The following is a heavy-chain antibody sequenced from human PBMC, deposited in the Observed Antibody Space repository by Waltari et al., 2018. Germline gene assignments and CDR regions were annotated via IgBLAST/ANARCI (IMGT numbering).Heavy chain of an antibody. CDR1: GFTFKNYE. CDR3: ARGEGGANEY. CDR2: ISKGATTI. D-gene: IGHD1-26*01. J-gene: IGHJ4*02. Sequence: EVQLVESGGTMVQPGGSLRLFCAASGFTFKNYEMNWLRQAPVKGREWFGYISKGATTIFYTDAVKGRFTISKNNAKKSVYLQMNSRRADDTAIYYCARGEGGANEYWGQGTVVTVSS. V-gene: IGHV3-48*03.